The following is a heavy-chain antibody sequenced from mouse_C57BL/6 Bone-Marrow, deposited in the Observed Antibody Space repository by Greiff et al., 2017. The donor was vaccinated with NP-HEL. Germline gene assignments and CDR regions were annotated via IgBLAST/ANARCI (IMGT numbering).Heavy chain of an antibody. CDR3: AKHNGDYCGSSLAY. J-gene: IGHJ3*01. V-gene: IGHV2-9*01. CDR1: GFSLTSYG. D-gene: IGHD1-1*01. Sequence: VKLVESGPGLVAPSQSLSITCTVSGFSLTSYGVDWVRQPPGKGLEWLGVIWGGGSTNYNSAPMSRLSIIKDNSKSQVFLKMNSLQADDTAMYYCAKHNGDYCGSSLAYWGQGTLVTVSA. CDR2: IWGGGST.